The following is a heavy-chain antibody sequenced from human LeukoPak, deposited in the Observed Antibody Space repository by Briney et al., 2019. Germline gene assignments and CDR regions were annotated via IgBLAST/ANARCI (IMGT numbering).Heavy chain of an antibody. J-gene: IGHJ4*02. CDR3: ARGVGIAAAGTLDY. D-gene: IGHD6-13*01. CDR1: GCTFTGYY. Sequence: GASVKVSCKASGCTFTGYYMHWVRQAPGQGLEWMGWINPNSGGTNYAQKFQGWVTMTRDTSISTAYMELSRLRSDDTAVYYCARGVGIAAAGTLDYWGQGTLVTVSS. V-gene: IGHV1-2*04. CDR2: INPNSGGT.